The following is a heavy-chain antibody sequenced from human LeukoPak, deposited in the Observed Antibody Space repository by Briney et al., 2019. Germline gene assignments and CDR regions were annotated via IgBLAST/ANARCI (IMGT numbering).Heavy chain of an antibody. J-gene: IGHJ4*02. D-gene: IGHD6-13*01. CDR2: IYYSGST. CDR1: GGSISSYY. V-gene: IGHV4-59*08. Sequence: SETLSLTCTVSGGSISSYYWSWIRQPPGKGLEWTGYIYYSGSTNYNPSLKSRVTISVDTSKNQFSLKLSSVTAADTAVYYCASLSKTRYSSSWYVDYWGQGTLVTVSS. CDR3: ASLSKTRYSSSWYVDY.